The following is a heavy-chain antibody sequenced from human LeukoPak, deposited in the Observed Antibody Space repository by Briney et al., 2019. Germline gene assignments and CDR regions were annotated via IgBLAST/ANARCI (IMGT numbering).Heavy chain of an antibody. CDR1: GFIFSNYW. D-gene: IGHD3-10*01. V-gene: IGHV3-7*04. CDR3: SGGSRFVDY. J-gene: IGHJ4*02. CDR2: IKEDGSEK. Sequence: PGGSLRLSCAASGFIFSNYWMTWVRQAPGKGLEWVANIKEDGSEKYYVDSVKGRFTISRDNAKNSLFLQMNSLRVEDTAVYYCSGGSRFVDYWAREPWSPSPQ.